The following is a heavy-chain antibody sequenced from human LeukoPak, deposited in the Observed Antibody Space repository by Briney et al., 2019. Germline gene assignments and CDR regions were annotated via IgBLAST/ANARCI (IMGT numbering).Heavy chain of an antibody. CDR1: GFTVSSNY. J-gene: IGHJ4*02. D-gene: IGHD6-19*01. Sequence: GGSLRLSCAASGFTVSSNYMSWVRQAPGRGLEWVSVIYSGGSTYYADSVKGRFTISRDNSKNTLYLQMNSLRAEDTAVYYCARNGRDQWLASDYWGQGTLVTVSS. V-gene: IGHV3-53*01. CDR3: ARNGRDQWLASDY. CDR2: IYSGGST.